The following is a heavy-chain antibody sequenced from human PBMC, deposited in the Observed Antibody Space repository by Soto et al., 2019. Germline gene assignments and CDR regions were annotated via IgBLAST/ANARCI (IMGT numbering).Heavy chain of an antibody. CDR2: IKQDGSEK. CDR3: ARLDTYYDFWSGYVYYGMDV. CDR1: GFTFSSYW. D-gene: IGHD3-3*01. J-gene: IGHJ6*02. Sequence: GGSLRLSCAASGFTFSSYWMGWVRQAPGKGLEWVANIKQDGSEKYYVDSVKGRFTISRDNAKNSLYLQMNSLRAEDTAVYYCARLDTYYDFWSGYVYYGMDVWGQGTTVTVSS. V-gene: IGHV3-7*01.